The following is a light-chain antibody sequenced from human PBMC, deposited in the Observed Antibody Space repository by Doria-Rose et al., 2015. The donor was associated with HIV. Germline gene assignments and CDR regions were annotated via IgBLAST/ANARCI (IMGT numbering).Light chain of an antibody. CDR2: ATS. J-gene: IGKJ1*01. CDR3: QKYNSAPRT. CDR1: QDIGNH. Sequence: DIRLTQSPSSLCASVGDRVTINCRASQDIGNHLAWYQQKPGKVPELLIYATSTLHSGVPSRFGGSGSGTNFTLTITSLQPEDVATYYCQKYNSAPRTFGPGTTVEIK. V-gene: IGKV1-27*01.